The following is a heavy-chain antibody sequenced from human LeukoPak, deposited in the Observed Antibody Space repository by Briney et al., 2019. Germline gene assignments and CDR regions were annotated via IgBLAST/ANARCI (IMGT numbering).Heavy chain of an antibody. Sequence: GRSLKLSCAASGSTFRSYGMHWVRQAPGKGLEWVAVISYDGNNKYYADSVKGRFTISRDNSKNTLFLQMNSLRAEDTAVYYCVKGVDYCSGGSCPADYWGPGTLVTVSS. CDR1: GSTFRSYG. D-gene: IGHD2-15*01. J-gene: IGHJ4*02. V-gene: IGHV3-30*18. CDR2: ISYDGNNK. CDR3: VKGVDYCSGGSCPADY.